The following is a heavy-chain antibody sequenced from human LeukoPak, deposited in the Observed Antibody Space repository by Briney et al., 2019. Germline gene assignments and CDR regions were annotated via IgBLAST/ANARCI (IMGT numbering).Heavy chain of an antibody. J-gene: IGHJ6*02. CDR3: ARIVPAAMDRDYYYYGMDV. Sequence: GASVKVSCKASGYTFTSYGISWVRQAPGQGLEWMGWISAYNGNTNYAQKLQGRVTMTTDTSTSTAYMELRSLRSDGTAVYYCARIVPAAMDRDYYYYGMDVWGQGTTVTVSS. D-gene: IGHD2-2*01. CDR1: GYTFTSYG. CDR2: ISAYNGNT. V-gene: IGHV1-18*01.